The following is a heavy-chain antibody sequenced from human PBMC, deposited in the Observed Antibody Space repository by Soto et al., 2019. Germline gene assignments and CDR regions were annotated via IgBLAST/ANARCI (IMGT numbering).Heavy chain of an antibody. CDR3: ASSGYAGGMDV. D-gene: IGHD5-12*01. CDR2: IYHSGST. J-gene: IGHJ6*02. Sequence: PSDTLARTCAISCGSISSGGYSCSCIRQPPGKGLEWIGYIYHSGSTYYNPSLKSRVTISVDRSKNQFSLKLSSVTAADTAVYYCASSGYAGGMDVWGQGTTVTVSS. CDR1: CGSISSGGYS. V-gene: IGHV4-30-2*01.